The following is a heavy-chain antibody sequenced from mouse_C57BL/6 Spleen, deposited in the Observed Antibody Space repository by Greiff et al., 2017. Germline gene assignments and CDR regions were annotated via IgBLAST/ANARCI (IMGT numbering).Heavy chain of an antibody. V-gene: IGHV1-53*01. D-gene: IGHD3-2*02. J-gene: IGHJ3*01. CDR1: GYTFTSYW. CDR3: ARSGDSSGYRAWFAY. Sequence: QVQLQQPGTELVKPGASVKLSCKASGYTFTSYWMHWVKQRPGQGLEWIGNINPSNGGTNYNEKFKSKATLTVDKSSSTAYRQLSSLTSEDSAVYYCARSGDSSGYRAWFAYWGQGTLVTVSA. CDR2: INPSNGGT.